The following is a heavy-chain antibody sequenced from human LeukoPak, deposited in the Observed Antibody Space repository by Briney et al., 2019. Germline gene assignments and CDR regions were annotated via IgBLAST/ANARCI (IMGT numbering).Heavy chain of an antibody. Sequence: PGGSLRLSCAASGFTFSSYEMNWVRQAPGKGLEWVSYISSSGSTIYYADSVKGRFTISRDHAKHSLYLQMNSLRAEDTAVYYCARDRDYDFWSGYYLPYYYYGMDVWGQGTTVTVSS. CDR1: GFTFSSYE. D-gene: IGHD3-3*01. J-gene: IGHJ6*02. CDR2: ISSSGSTI. CDR3: ARDRDYDFWSGYYLPYYYYGMDV. V-gene: IGHV3-48*03.